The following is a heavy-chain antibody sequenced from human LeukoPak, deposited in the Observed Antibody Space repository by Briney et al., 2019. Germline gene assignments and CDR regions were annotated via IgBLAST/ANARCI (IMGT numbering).Heavy chain of an antibody. V-gene: IGHV4-59*01. Sequence: SETLSLTCTVSGGSISSYYWSWIRQPPGKGLEWIGYIYDSGSTNYNPSLKSRVTISVDRSKNQFSLKLSSVTAADTAVYYCASSSGIRHLGYWGQGTLVTVSS. J-gene: IGHJ4*02. D-gene: IGHD3-10*01. CDR3: ASSSGIRHLGY. CDR2: IYDSGST. CDR1: GGSISSYY.